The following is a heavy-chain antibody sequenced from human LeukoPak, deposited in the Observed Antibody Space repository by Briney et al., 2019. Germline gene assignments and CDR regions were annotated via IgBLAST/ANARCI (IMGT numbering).Heavy chain of an antibody. CDR2: IHWKSGST. Sequence: GSLRLSCVVSGFIFDDYGISWVRQAPGKGLEWVSRIHWKSGSTGYVDSVKGRFTISRDNAKNSLYLQMNSLRAEDTAVYYCARAPSGWYLDYWGQGTLVTVSS. CDR1: GFIFDDYG. D-gene: IGHD6-19*01. V-gene: IGHV3-20*04. J-gene: IGHJ4*02. CDR3: ARAPSGWYLDY.